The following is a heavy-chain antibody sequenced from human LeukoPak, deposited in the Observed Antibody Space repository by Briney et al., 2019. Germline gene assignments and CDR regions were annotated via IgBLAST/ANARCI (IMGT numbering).Heavy chain of an antibody. Sequence: PGGSLRLSCVVSGFTISTHSMNWVRQAPGKGLEWVSYISSSSSTIYYADSVKGRFTISRDNAKNSLYLQMNSLGAEDTAVYYCARDDDDSSGYDDYWGQGTLVTVSS. CDR1: GFTISTHS. CDR3: ARDDDDSSGYDDY. J-gene: IGHJ4*02. V-gene: IGHV3-48*01. CDR2: ISSSSSTI. D-gene: IGHD3-22*01.